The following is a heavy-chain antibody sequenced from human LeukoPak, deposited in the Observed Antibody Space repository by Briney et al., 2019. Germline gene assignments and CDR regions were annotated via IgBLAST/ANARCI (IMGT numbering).Heavy chain of an antibody. CDR2: INPSGGST. CDR3: ASRSGYCSSTSCGGAFDI. J-gene: IGHJ3*02. V-gene: IGHV1-46*01. D-gene: IGHD2-2*01. Sequence: ASVKVSCKASGYTFTSYYMHWVRQAPGQGLEWMGIINPSGGSTSYAQKFQGRVTMTRDTSTSTVYMELSSLRSEDTAVYYCASRSGYCSSTSCGGAFDIWGQGTMVTVSS. CDR1: GYTFTSYY.